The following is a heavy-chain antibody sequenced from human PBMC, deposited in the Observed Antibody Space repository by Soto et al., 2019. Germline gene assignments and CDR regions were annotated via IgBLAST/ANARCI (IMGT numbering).Heavy chain of an antibody. CDR3: AKDHGDRSSCVDY. J-gene: IGHJ4*02. V-gene: IGHV3-30*18. CDR2: ISYDGSNK. D-gene: IGHD6-19*01. CDR1: GFSFTSNC. Sequence: PEGSLRISCTASGFSFTSNCMHWARQVPGKVLEWVAVISYDGSNKYQADSVKGRFTISRDNSKNTLYLQMSSLRDEDTAVYYCAKDHGDRSSCVDYWGQGTLVTFSS.